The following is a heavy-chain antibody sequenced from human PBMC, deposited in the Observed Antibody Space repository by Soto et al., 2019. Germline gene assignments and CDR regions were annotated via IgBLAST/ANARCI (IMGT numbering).Heavy chain of an antibody. CDR2: IIPIFGTA. CDR1: GGTFSSYA. D-gene: IGHD6-13*01. Sequence: SVKVSCKASGGTFSSYAISWVRQAPGQGLEWMGGIIPIFGTANYAQKFQGRVTITADESTSTAYMELSSLRSEDTAVYYCARGGVNSSSWYLDYYYYGMDVWGQGTTVTVSS. CDR3: ARGGVNSSSWYLDYYYYGMDV. J-gene: IGHJ6*02. V-gene: IGHV1-69*13.